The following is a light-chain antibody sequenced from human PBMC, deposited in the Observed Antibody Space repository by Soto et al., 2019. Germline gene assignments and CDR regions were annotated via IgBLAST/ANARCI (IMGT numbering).Light chain of an antibody. CDR1: QSVSTD. CDR2: GAS. V-gene: IGKV3-15*01. J-gene: IGKJ4*01. Sequence: EIVMTQSPATLSVSPGETVTLSCRASQSVSTDLGWYQQKPGQTPRLLIYGASVRATGVPARFSGSGSGTEFTLPISSLQSEDFAVYYCQQYKSWPPLTFGGGTKVEIK. CDR3: QQYKSWPPLT.